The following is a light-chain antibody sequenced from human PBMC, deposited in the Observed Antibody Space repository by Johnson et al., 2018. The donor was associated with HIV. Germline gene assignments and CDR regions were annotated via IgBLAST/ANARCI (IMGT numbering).Light chain of an antibody. CDR3: GTWDNSLSAHYV. CDR1: SSNIGNNY. J-gene: IGLJ1*01. CDR2: DNN. Sequence: QSVLTQPPSVSAAPGQKVTISCSGSSSNIGNNYVSWYQQLPGTAPKLLIYDNNQRPSGIPDRFSGSKSGTSATLGITGLQTGDEADYYCGTWDNSLSAHYVFGTGTKITVL. V-gene: IGLV1-51*01.